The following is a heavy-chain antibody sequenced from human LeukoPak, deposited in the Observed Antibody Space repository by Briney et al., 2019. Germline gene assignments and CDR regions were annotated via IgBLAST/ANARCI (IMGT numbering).Heavy chain of an antibody. V-gene: IGHV3-21*01. CDR1: GFTFSSYS. Sequence: GGSLRLSCAASGFTFSSYSMNWVRQAPGKGLEWVSSISSSSSYIYYADSVKGRFTISRDNAKNSLYLQMNSLRAEDTAVYYCARYNWNLDAFDIWGQGTMVTVSS. CDR3: ARYNWNLDAFDI. CDR2: ISSSSSYI. J-gene: IGHJ3*02. D-gene: IGHD1-20*01.